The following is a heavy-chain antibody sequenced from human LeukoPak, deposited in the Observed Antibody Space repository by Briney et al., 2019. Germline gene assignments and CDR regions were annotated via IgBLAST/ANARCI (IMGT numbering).Heavy chain of an antibody. CDR2: CSGSGTIT. CDR1: GFTLKNYA. CDR3: AKRGDYYDSSGPIGGYFDY. D-gene: IGHD3-22*01. Sequence: SGGSLRLSCAVSGFTLKNYAMSWVRQAPGKGLEWVSSCSGSGTITYYADSVKGRFTISRDNSKNTLYLQMNSLRAEDTAVYYCAKRGDYYDSSGPIGGYFDYWGQGTLVTVSS. V-gene: IGHV3-23*01. J-gene: IGHJ4*02.